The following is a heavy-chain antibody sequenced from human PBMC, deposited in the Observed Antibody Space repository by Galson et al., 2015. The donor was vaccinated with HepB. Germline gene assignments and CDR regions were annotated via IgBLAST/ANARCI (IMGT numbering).Heavy chain of an antibody. CDR1: GYTFTSYG. J-gene: IGHJ4*01. V-gene: IGHV1-18*01. CDR3: ARTVYDYIWGSTKGDFDY. D-gene: IGHD3-16*01. CDR2: ISAYNGNT. Sequence: SVKVSCKASGYTFTSYGISWVRQAPGQGLEWMGWISAYNGNTNYAQKLQGRVTMTTDTFTSTAYMELRSLRSDHTAVYYCARTVYDYIWGSTKGDFDYWGHGTLVTVSS.